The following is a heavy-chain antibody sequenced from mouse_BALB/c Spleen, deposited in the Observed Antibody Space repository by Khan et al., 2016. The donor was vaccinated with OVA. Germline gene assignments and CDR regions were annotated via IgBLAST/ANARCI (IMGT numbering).Heavy chain of an antibody. CDR3: ATYYGTHYYAMDY. Sequence: EVELVESGGGLVKPGGSLKLSCAASGFTFSTYAMSWVRQTPEKRLEWVASISSGGNTYYPDSVKGRFPISRDNARNILFLQMSSLRSEDTAMYYCATYYGTHYYAMDYWGQGTSVTVSS. CDR1: GFTFSTYA. V-gene: IGHV5-6-5*01. J-gene: IGHJ4*01. D-gene: IGHD2-10*01. CDR2: ISSGGNT.